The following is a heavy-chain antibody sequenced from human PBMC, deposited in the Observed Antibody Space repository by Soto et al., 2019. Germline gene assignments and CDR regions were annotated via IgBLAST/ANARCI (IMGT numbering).Heavy chain of an antibody. D-gene: IGHD3-10*01. CDR1: GYTFTSYA. CDR2: INPSGGST. V-gene: IGHV1-46*01. J-gene: IGHJ6*02. Sequence: ASVKVSCKASGYTFTSYAMHGVRQAPGQGLEWMGIINPSGGSTSYAQKFQGRVTMTRDTSTSTVYMELSSLRSEDTAVYYCARKRFGKGDYYGMDVWGQGTTVTVSS. CDR3: ARKRFGKGDYYGMDV.